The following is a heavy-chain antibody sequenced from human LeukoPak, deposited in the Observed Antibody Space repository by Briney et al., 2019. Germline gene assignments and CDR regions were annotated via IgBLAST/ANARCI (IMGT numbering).Heavy chain of an antibody. CDR2: ISWNSGSI. CDR1: GFTFNNYA. CDR3: AKGGMGDYYFDY. D-gene: IGHD2-21*02. Sequence: GGSLRLSCAGSGFTFNNYAMHWVRQAPGKGLEWVSGISWNSGSIGYADSVKGRFTISRDNAKNSLYLQMNSLRAEDTALYYCAKGGMGDYYFDYWGQGTLVTVSS. J-gene: IGHJ4*02. V-gene: IGHV3-9*01.